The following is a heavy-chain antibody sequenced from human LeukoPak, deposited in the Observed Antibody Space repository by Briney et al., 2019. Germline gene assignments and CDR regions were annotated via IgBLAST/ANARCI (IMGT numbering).Heavy chain of an antibody. CDR3: ARDGRASSSWTYYFDY. Sequence: SETLSLTCTVSGGSISSYYWSWIRQPAGKGLEWIGRIYTSGSTNYNPSLKSRVTMSVDTSKNQLSLKLSSVTAADTAVYYCARDGRASSSWTYYFDYWGQGTLVTVSS. V-gene: IGHV4-4*07. CDR2: IYTSGST. J-gene: IGHJ4*02. D-gene: IGHD6-13*01. CDR1: GGSISSYY.